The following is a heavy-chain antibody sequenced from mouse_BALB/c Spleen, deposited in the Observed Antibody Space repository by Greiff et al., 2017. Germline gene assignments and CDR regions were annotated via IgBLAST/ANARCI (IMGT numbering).Heavy chain of an antibody. D-gene: IGHD2-4*01. Sequence: ESGPGLVKPSQSLSLTCSVTGYSITSGYYWNWIRQFPGNKLEWMGYISYDGSNNYNPSLKNRILITRDTSKNQFFLKLNSVTTEDTATYYCAREGGITTYFDYWGQGTTRTVSS. CDR2: ISYDGSN. CDR1: GYSITSGYY. CDR3: AREGGITTYFDY. V-gene: IGHV3-6*02. J-gene: IGHJ2*01.